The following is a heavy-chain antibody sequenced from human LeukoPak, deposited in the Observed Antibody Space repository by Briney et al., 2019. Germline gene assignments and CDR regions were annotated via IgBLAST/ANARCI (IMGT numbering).Heavy chain of an antibody. CDR2: ISGSGGST. CDR1: GFTFSSSG. CDR3: AKEFFYYDILTGYYDY. V-gene: IGHV3-23*01. Sequence: GGSLRLSCAASGFTFSSSGMHWVRQAPGKGLEWVSAISGSGGSTYYADSVKGRFTISRDNSKNTLYLQMNSLRAEDTAVYYCAKEFFYYDILTGYYDYWGQGTLVTVSS. D-gene: IGHD3-9*01. J-gene: IGHJ4*02.